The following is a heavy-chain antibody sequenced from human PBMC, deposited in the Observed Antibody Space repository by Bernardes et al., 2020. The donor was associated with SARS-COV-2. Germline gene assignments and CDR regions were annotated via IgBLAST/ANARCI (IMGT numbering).Heavy chain of an antibody. V-gene: IGHV7-4-1*02. CDR1: GYTFTRYT. D-gene: IGHD1-26*01. CDR3: ARRVGGTFQYFGMDV. J-gene: IGHJ6*02. CDR2: INTNTGNP. Sequence: ASVKVSCKASGYTFTRYTMSWVRQAPGQGLEWMGWINTNTGNPTNAQNFTGRFVFSMDTSVSTAYLQITSLRAGDTATYYCARRVGGTFQYFGMDVWGQGTTVIVSS.